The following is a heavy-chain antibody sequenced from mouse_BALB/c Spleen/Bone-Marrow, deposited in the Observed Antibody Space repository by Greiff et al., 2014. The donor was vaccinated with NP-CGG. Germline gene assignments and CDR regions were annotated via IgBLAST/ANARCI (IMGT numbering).Heavy chain of an antibody. J-gene: IGHJ2*01. CDR1: GFTFTDYY. V-gene: IGHV7-3*02. D-gene: IGHD1-2*01. CDR3: ARDIGRLLFDY. CDR2: IRNKANGYTT. Sequence: EVKLMESGGGLVQPGGSLRLSCATSGFTFTDYYMSWVRQPPGKALEWLGFIRNKANGYTTEYSASVKGRFTISRDSSQSILYLQMNTLRAEDSATYYCARDIGRLLFDYWGQGTTLTVSS.